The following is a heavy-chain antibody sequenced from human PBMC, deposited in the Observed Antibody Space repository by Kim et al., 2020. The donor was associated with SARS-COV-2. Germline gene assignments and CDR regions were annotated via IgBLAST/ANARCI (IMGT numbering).Heavy chain of an antibody. V-gene: IGHV4-39*01. D-gene: IGHD5-18*01. CDR3: ARGVGNGGKIQLLLIVAWFDP. CDR1: GGSISSSSYY. J-gene: IGHJ5*02. CDR2: IYYSGST. Sequence: SETLSLTCTVSGGSISSSSYYWGWIRQPPGKGLEWIGSIYYSGSTYYNPSLKSRVTISVDTSKNKFSLKLSSVTAADTAVYYCARGVGNGGKIQLLLIVAWFDPWGQGTLVTVSS.